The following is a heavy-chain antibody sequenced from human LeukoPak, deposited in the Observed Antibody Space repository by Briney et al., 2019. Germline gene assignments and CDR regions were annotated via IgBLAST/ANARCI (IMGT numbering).Heavy chain of an antibody. CDR2: ISAISSDI. CDR3: ARVRSTNSYAEYFFDY. J-gene: IGHJ4*02. Sequence: PGGSLRLSCAASGFTFSSYSMNWVRQAPAKGLEWVSSISAISSDIYYADSVKGRFSISRDNAKNSLFLQMNSLRAEDTALYYCARVRSTNSYAEYFFDYWGQGTLVTLSS. D-gene: IGHD5-18*01. V-gene: IGHV3-21*01. CDR1: GFTFSSYS.